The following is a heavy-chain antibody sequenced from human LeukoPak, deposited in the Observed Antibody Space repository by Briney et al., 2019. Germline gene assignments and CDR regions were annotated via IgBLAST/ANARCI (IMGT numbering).Heavy chain of an antibody. Sequence: KPGGSLRLSCAASGFTFSTHSMYWVRQAPGKGLEWVSSISASSNSIHYAESVRGRFTISRDNAKNSLYLQMNSLGAQDTAVYYCARPATGYCSSAGCHWDSWGQGTLVTVSS. CDR3: ARPATGYCSSAGCHWDS. D-gene: IGHD2-2*01. CDR2: ISASSNSI. V-gene: IGHV3-21*01. J-gene: IGHJ4*02. CDR1: GFTFSTHS.